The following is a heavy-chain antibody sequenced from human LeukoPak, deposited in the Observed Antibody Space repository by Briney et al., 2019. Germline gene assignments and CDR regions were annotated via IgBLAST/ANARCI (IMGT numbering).Heavy chain of an antibody. CDR2: IYTSGST. J-gene: IGHJ4*02. CDR3: ARTSYSSSSFPFDY. D-gene: IGHD6-6*01. Sequence: ASETLSLTCTVSGGSISSYYWSWIRQPAGKGLEWIGRIYTSGSTNYNPSLKSRVTMSVDTSKNQFSLKLSSVTAADTAVYYCARTSYSSSSFPFDYWGQGTLVTVSS. V-gene: IGHV4-4*07. CDR1: GGSISSYY.